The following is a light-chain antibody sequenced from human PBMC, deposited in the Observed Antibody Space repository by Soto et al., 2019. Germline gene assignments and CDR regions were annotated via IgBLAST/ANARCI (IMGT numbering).Light chain of an antibody. J-gene: IGKJ1*01. CDR2: AAS. V-gene: IGKV3-20*01. CDR1: QSVNSD. Sequence: EIVLTQSPGSLSLSPGERATLSCRASQSVNSDLAWYQQKPGQAPRLLIYAASSRATGIPDRFSGSGSGTDFALTISRLEPEDFAVYYCQQYGASPVFGQGTKVDIK. CDR3: QQYGASPV.